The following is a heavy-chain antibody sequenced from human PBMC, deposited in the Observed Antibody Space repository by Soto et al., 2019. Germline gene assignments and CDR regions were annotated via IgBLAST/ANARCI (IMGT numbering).Heavy chain of an antibody. CDR1: GGSISSGDYY. CDR2: IYYSGST. Sequence: PSETLSLTCTVSGGSISSGDYYWSWIRQPPGKGLEWIGYIYYSGSTYYNPSLKSRVTISVDTSKNQFSLKLSSVTAADTAVYYCARARYSSRFYYGMDVWGQGTTVTVSS. V-gene: IGHV4-30-4*01. CDR3: ARARYSSRFYYGMDV. J-gene: IGHJ6*02. D-gene: IGHD6-13*01.